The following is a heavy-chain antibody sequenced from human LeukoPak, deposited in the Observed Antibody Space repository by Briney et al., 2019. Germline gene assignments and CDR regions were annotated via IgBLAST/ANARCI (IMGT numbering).Heavy chain of an antibody. V-gene: IGHV3-30*03. CDR1: GFTFSSYG. Sequence: GGSLRLSCAASGFTFSSYGMHWVRQAPGKGLEWVAVISYDGSNKYYADSVKGRFTTSRDNSKNTLYLQMNSLRAEDTAVYYCARDPQGLAVAGTFDPWGQGTLVTVSS. J-gene: IGHJ5*02. CDR2: ISYDGSNK. D-gene: IGHD6-19*01. CDR3: ARDPQGLAVAGTFDP.